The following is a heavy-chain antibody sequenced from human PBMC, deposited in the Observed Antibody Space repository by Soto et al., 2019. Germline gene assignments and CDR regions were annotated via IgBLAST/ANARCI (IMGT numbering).Heavy chain of an antibody. J-gene: IGHJ4*02. CDR1: GGSISSYY. CDR2: IYYSGST. Sequence: PSETLALTCTVSGGSISSYYWSWIRQPPGKGLEWIGYIYYSGSTNYNPSLKSRVTISVDTSKNQFSLKLSSVTAADTAVNYCARETSGYGWTDYWGQGTLVTVSS. V-gene: IGHV4-59*01. D-gene: IGHD5-12*01. CDR3: ARETSGYGWTDY.